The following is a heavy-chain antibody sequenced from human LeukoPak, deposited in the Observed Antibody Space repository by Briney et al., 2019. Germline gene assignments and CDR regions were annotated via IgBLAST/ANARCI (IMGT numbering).Heavy chain of an antibody. V-gene: IGHV3-11*06. D-gene: IGHD6-19*01. J-gene: IGHJ3*02. Sequence: GGSLRLSCAASGFTFSDYYMSWIRQAPGKGLEWVSYSSSSSSYTNYADSVKGRFTISRDNAENSLYLQMNSLRAEDTAVYYCARVLPAVAGRGAFDIWGQGTMVTVSS. CDR1: GFTFSDYY. CDR3: ARVLPAVAGRGAFDI. CDR2: SSSSSSYT.